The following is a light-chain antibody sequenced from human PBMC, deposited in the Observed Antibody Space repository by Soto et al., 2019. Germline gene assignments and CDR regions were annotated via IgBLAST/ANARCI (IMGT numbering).Light chain of an antibody. Sequence: DIQMTQSPSTLSASVGDGVTITCRASQTITTSLAWYQQKPGKAPKLLIYKASSLESGVPSRFSSSGYGTELTLTISSLQPDDFATYYCQQYDSYSVRTFGQGTKVEI. CDR3: QQYDSYSVRT. CDR1: QTITTS. V-gene: IGKV1-5*03. J-gene: IGKJ1*01. CDR2: KAS.